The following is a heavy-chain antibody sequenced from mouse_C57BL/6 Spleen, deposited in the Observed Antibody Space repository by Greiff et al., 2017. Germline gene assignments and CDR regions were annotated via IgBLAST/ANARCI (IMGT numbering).Heavy chain of an antibody. Sequence: QVQLQQPGAELVKPGASVKLSCKASGYTFTSYWMHWVKQRPGQGLEWIGMIHPNSGSTNYNEKFKSKATLTVDKSSSTAYMQLSSLTSEDSAVYYCARNDRTHVRYAMDYWGQGTSVTVSS. CDR2: IHPNSGST. D-gene: IGHD2-12*01. J-gene: IGHJ4*01. V-gene: IGHV1-64*01. CDR3: ARNDRTHVRYAMDY. CDR1: GYTFTSYW.